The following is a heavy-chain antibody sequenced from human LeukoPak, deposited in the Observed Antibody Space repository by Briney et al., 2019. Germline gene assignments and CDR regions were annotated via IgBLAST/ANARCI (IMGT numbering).Heavy chain of an antibody. J-gene: IGHJ5*02. CDR2: ISYDGRNK. D-gene: IGHD2-2*03. V-gene: IGHV3-30*03. CDR3: AREKMDIVVVPAATNWFDP. CDR1: GFDFSDYV. Sequence: GGSLRLSCAASGFDFSDYVMHWVRQAPGKGLEWVALISYDGRNKYYTDSVKGRFTISRDNSKNTLYLQMNSLRTEDAAVYYCAREKMDIVVVPAATNWFDPWGQGTLVTVSS.